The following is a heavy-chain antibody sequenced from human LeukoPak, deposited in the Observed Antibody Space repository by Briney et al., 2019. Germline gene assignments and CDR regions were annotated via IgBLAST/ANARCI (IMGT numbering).Heavy chain of an antibody. J-gene: IGHJ4*02. D-gene: IGHD6-6*01. CDR3: ARDGSPSIAARASNFDY. V-gene: IGHV1-2*02. Sequence: ASVKVSCKASGFTFNAYNIHWVRQAPGQGLEWMGWINPKSGGANYAQKFQGRVTMTRDTSISTAYMELSRLRSDDTAVYYCARDGSPSIAARASNFDYWGQGTLVTVSS. CDR1: GFTFNAYN. CDR2: INPKSGGA.